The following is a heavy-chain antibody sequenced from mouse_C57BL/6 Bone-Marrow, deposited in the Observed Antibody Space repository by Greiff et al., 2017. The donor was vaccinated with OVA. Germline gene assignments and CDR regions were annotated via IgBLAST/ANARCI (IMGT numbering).Heavy chain of an antibody. V-gene: IGHV8-8*01. CDR1: GFSLSTFGMG. Sequence: QVTLKESGPGILQPSQTLSLTCSFSGFSLSTFGMGVGWIRQPSGKGLEWLAHIWWDDDKYYNPALKSRLTISKDTSKNQVFLKIANVDTADTATYYCARITGIYYDYDGVFYYAMDYWGQGTSVTVSS. CDR3: ARITGIYYDYDGVFYYAMDY. D-gene: IGHD2-4*01. J-gene: IGHJ4*01. CDR2: IWWDDDK.